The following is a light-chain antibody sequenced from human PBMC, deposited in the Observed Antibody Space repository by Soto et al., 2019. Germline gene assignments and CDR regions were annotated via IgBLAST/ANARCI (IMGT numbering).Light chain of an antibody. CDR3: QEGSYFPVT. J-gene: IGKJ5*01. Sequence: DIQLTQSPSFVSASVGDRVTITCRASQDVGRWLAWYQHRPGEAPKLLIYAASNFLSGDPSFNHSGSGTDFTPANTGLQAEHFGTYYCQEGSYFPVTCRQRTRLEMK. V-gene: IGKV1D-12*01. CDR1: QDVGRW. CDR2: AAS.